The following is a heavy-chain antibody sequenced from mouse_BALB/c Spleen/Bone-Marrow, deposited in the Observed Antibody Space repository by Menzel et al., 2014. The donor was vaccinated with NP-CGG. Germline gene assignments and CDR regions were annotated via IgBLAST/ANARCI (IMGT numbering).Heavy chain of an antibody. V-gene: IGHV5-17*02. D-gene: IGHD1-1*01. CDR3: ARSGSSSGYFDY. Sequence: EVQGVESGGGLVQPGGSRKFSCAASGFTFSSFGMHWVRQAPEKGLEWVAYVSSGSSTVYYADKVMGRFTISRDNPKNTLFLQMTSLRSEDTAMYYCARSGSSSGYFDYWGQGTTLTVSS. J-gene: IGHJ2*01. CDR1: GFTFSSFG. CDR2: VSSGSSTV.